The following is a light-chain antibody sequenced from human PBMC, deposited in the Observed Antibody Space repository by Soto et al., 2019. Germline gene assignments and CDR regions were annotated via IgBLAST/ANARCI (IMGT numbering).Light chain of an antibody. V-gene: IGKV1-12*01. CDR1: QGIDTY. Sequence: DIQMTQSPSSVSASVGDRVTITCRASQGIDTYLAWYQQKPGKAPNLLIYAASNLQNGVASRFSGSGSGTDFTLTISSLQPEDFATYYCQQAKGFPLTFGGGTKVESK. J-gene: IGKJ4*02. CDR2: AAS. CDR3: QQAKGFPLT.